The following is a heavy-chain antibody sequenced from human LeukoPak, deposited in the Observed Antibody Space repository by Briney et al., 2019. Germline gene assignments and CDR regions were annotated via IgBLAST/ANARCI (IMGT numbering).Heavy chain of an antibody. CDR2: IYHSGST. J-gene: IGHJ4*02. CDR1: GYSISSGYY. Sequence: SETLSLTCTVSGYSISSGYYWGWIRQPPGKGLEYIGSIYHSGSTYYKPSLQSRATISIDTSKNQFSLKLNSVNATDTAMYYGARGEIGVAGYFFDYWGQGTLVTVSS. V-gene: IGHV4-38-2*02. D-gene: IGHD6-19*01. CDR3: ARGEIGVAGYFFDY.